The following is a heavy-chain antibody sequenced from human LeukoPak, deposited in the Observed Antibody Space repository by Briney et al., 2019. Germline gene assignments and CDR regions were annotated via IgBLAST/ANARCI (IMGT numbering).Heavy chain of an antibody. CDR3: ARDGIDYGDYGDYYYYYGMDV. CDR2: IWYDGSNK. Sequence: GRSLRLSCAASGFTFSSYGMHWVRQAPGKGLEWVAVIWYDGSNKYYADSMKGRFTISRDNSKNTLYLQMNSLRAEDTAVYYCARDGIDYGDYGDYYYYYGMDVWGQGTTVTVSS. D-gene: IGHD4-17*01. V-gene: IGHV3-33*01. CDR1: GFTFSSYG. J-gene: IGHJ6*02.